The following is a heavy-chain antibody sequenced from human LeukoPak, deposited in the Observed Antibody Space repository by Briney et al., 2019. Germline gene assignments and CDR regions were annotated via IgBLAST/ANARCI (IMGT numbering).Heavy chain of an antibody. J-gene: IGHJ4*02. D-gene: IGHD3-3*01. CDR1: SSSTYF. Sequence: SSSTYFWGWIRQPPGKGLEWVANIKQDGSEKYYVDSVKGRFTISRDNAKDSLYLQMNSLRAEDTAVYYCARVDFWSGYLRPYFDYWGQGTLVTVSS. V-gene: IGHV3-7*01. CDR2: IKQDGSEK. CDR3: ARVDFWSGYLRPYFDY.